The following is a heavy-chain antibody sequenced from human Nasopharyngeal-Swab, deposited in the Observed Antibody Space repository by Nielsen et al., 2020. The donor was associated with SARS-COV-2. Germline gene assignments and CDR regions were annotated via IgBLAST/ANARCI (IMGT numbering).Heavy chain of an antibody. V-gene: IGHV4-39*01. CDR2: IYYSGST. Sequence: GSLRLSCTVSGGSISSSSYYWGWIRQPPGKGLEWIGSIYYSGSTYYNPSLKSRVTISVDTSKNQFSLKLSSVTAADTAVYYCARVWGDSSSGGGIDYWGQGTLVTVSS. D-gene: IGHD6-6*01. J-gene: IGHJ4*02. CDR1: GGSISSSSYY. CDR3: ARVWGDSSSGGGIDY.